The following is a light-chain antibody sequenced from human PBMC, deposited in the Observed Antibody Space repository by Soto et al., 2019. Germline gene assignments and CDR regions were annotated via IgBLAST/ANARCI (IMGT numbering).Light chain of an antibody. Sequence: EIVMTQSPATLSVSPGERATLSCRASQSVSSNLAWYQQKPGQAPRLLIYGESTRASGIPARFSGSGSGTEFTLTISNLQSEEFALYYCQQYINWPRTFGQGTKLEIK. V-gene: IGKV3-15*01. J-gene: IGKJ2*02. CDR2: GES. CDR1: QSVSSN. CDR3: QQYINWPRT.